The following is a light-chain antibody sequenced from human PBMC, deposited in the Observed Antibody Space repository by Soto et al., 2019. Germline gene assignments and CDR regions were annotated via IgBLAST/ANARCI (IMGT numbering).Light chain of an antibody. CDR1: SSDVGGYNY. V-gene: IGLV2-8*01. Sequence: QSALIQPPSAPGSPGQSVTISCTGTSSDVGGYNYVSWYQQYPGRAPKLMIYEVTKRPSGVPDRFSGSKSGNTASLTVSGLQAEDEADYYCSSYAASNNFYFVFGGGTKLTVL. CDR2: EVT. J-gene: IGLJ3*02. CDR3: SSYAASNNFYFV.